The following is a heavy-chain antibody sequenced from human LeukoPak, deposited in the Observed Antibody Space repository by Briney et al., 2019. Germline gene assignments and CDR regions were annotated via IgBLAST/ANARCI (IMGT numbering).Heavy chain of an antibody. J-gene: IGHJ5*02. Sequence: SETLSLTCTVSDGSISSSSYYWGWIRQPPGKGLEWIGRIYYSGSTYYNPSLKSRVTISVDTSKNQFSLKLSSVTAADTALYYCARHLGQQLVQGFDPWGQGTLVTVSS. V-gene: IGHV4-39*01. D-gene: IGHD6-13*01. CDR2: IYYSGST. CDR1: DGSISSSSYY. CDR3: ARHLGQQLVQGFDP.